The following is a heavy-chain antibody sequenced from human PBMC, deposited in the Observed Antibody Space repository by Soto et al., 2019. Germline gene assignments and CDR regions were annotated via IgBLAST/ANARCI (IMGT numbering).Heavy chain of an antibody. CDR3: DKDSEKDMVIGGN. CDR1: GYSFTSYG. Sequence: QVQLVQSGAEVKKPGASVKVSCKASGYSFTSYGISWVRQAPGQGLEWMGWISGDNYKPKYAQTLQGRVTMTTDTTTSTAEKELRSLRSEDTAVYYCDKDSEKDMVIGGNWGQSTLVNVS. CDR2: ISGDNYKP. V-gene: IGHV1-18*01. D-gene: IGHD3-22*01. J-gene: IGHJ4*02.